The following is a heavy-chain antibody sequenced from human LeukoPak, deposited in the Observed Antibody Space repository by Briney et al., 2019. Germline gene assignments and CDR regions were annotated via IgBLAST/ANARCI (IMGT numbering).Heavy chain of an antibody. CDR2: FDPEDGET. J-gene: IGHJ3*02. V-gene: IGHV1-24*01. CDR3: ATGVFVVAVAGPPVDI. CDR1: GYTLTELS. D-gene: IGHD6-19*01. Sequence: ASVKVSCKVSGYTLTELSMHWVRQAPGKGLEWMGGFDPEDGETIYAQKFQGRVTMTEDTSTDTAYMELSSLRSEDTAVYYCATGVFVVAVAGPPVDIWGQGTMVTVSS.